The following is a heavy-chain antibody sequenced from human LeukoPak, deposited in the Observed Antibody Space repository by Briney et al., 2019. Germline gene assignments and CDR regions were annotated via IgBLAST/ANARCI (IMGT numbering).Heavy chain of an antibody. CDR1: GGSISSGDYY. CDR2: IYYSGST. D-gene: IGHD5-18*01. V-gene: IGHV4-30-4*01. Sequence: SETPSLTCTVSGGSISSGDYYWSWIRQRPGKGLEWIGYIYYSGSTYYNPSLKSRVTISVDTSKNQFSLKLSSVTAADTAVYYCARRGRGQLWSHYYSDYWGQGTLVTVSS. J-gene: IGHJ4*02. CDR3: ARRGRGQLWSHYYSDY.